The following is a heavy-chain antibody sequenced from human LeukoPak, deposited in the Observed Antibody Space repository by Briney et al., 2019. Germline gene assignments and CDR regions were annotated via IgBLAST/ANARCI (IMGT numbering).Heavy chain of an antibody. Sequence: GGSLRLSCAASGFTFSSYDMHWVRQAAGKGLEWVAIIWYDGSNKYYADSVKGRFTISRDNSKNTLYLQMNSLRAEDTAIYYCARDGDSNWYFDLWGRGTLVTVSS. CDR1: GFTFSSYD. V-gene: IGHV3-33*01. CDR3: ARDGDSNWYFDL. D-gene: IGHD4-11*01. CDR2: IWYDGSNK. J-gene: IGHJ2*01.